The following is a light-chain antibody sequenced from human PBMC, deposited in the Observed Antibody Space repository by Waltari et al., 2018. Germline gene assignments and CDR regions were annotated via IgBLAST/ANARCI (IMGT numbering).Light chain of an antibody. CDR3: QVWDANTDPGV. V-gene: IGLV3-21*01. J-gene: IGLJ1*01. CDR2: YDN. Sequence: SYVLTQPPSVSVAPGETARITCGGNNIESKSVHWDRQRPGQAPVVVISYDNDRAAGVPGRFSGSNSGNTATLTISRVEAGDEADYYCQVWDANTDPGVFGTGTEVTVL. CDR1: NIESKS.